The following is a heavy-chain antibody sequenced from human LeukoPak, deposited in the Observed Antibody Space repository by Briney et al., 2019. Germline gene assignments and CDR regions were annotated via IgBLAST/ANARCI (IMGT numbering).Heavy chain of an antibody. CDR3: ARDHYYGSGSYYQPPNGMDV. J-gene: IGHJ6*02. V-gene: IGHV4-31*03. CDR2: IYYSGST. Sequence: SETLSLTCTVSGGSISSGGYYWSWIRQHPGKGLEWIGYIYYSGSTYYNPSLKSRVTISVDTSKNQFSLKLSSVTAADTAVYYCARDHYYGSGSYYQPPNGMDVWGQGTTVTVSS. CDR1: GGSISSGGYY. D-gene: IGHD3-10*01.